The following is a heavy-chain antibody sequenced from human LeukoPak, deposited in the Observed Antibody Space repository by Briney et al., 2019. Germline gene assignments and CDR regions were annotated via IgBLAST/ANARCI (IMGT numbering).Heavy chain of an antibody. Sequence: SETLSLTCAVYGGSFSGYYWSWIRQPPGMGLEWIGEINHSGSTNYNPSLKSRVTISVDTSKNQFSLKLSSVTAADTAVYYCARGPRYCSSTSCQRIMPRNYGMDVWGQGTTVTVSS. CDR3: ARGPRYCSSTSCQRIMPRNYGMDV. J-gene: IGHJ6*02. CDR2: INHSGST. V-gene: IGHV4-34*01. D-gene: IGHD2-2*01. CDR1: GGSFSGYY.